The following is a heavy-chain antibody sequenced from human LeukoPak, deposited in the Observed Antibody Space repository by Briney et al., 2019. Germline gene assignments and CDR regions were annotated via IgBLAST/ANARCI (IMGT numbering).Heavy chain of an antibody. D-gene: IGHD5-18*01. CDR1: GFTFSSYG. J-gene: IGHJ5*02. Sequence: PGGSLRLSCADSGFTFSSYGMHWVRQAPGKGLERVAVISYDGSNKYYADSVKGRFTISRDNSKNTLYLQMNSLRAEDTAVYYCAKDLGVYSYGYNWFDPWGQGTLVTVSS. CDR3: AKDLGVYSYGYNWFDP. V-gene: IGHV3-30*18. CDR2: ISYDGSNK.